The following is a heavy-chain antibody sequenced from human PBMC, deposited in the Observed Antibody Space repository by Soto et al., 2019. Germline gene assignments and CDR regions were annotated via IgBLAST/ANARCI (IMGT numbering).Heavy chain of an antibody. D-gene: IGHD6-19*01. CDR1: GFTFGDYA. Sequence: EVQLVESGGGLVQPGRSLRLSCAASGFTFGDYAMQWVRQAPGKGLEWVSAISWNSGSIDYADSVKGRFTISRDNAKNSLYLQMNSLRAEDTALSYCAKSHTTSGWYVTTDYWGQGTRVTVSS. CDR3: AKSHTTSGWYVTTDY. V-gene: IGHV3-9*01. CDR2: ISWNSGSI. J-gene: IGHJ4*02.